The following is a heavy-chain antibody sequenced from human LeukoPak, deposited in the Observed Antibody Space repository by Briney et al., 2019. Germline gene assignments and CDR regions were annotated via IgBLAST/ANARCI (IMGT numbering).Heavy chain of an antibody. D-gene: IGHD3-10*01. Sequence: SETLSLTCTVSGGSISGYSWTWIRQPPGQGLEWIGYFHNSRTTSYNPSLTGRVIISVDTAMDQISLKLNSVTAADTAVYYCARGHLGLSAWGQGTLVTVSS. V-gene: IGHV4-59*01. CDR1: GGSISGYS. CDR2: FHNSRTT. CDR3: ARGHLGLSA. J-gene: IGHJ4*02.